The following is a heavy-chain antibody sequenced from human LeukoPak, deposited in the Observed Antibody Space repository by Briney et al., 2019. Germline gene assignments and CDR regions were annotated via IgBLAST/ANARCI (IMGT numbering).Heavy chain of an antibody. CDR1: GYSISSGYY. CDR2: IYHSGST. J-gene: IGHJ4*02. Sequence: SETLSLTCTVSGYSISSGYYWGWIRQPPGKGLEWIGSIYHSGSTYYNPSLKSRVTISVDTSKNQFSLKLSSVTAAGTAVYYCARVLADETYYYDSSGHEDYWGQGTLVAVSS. D-gene: IGHD3-22*01. V-gene: IGHV4-38-2*02. CDR3: ARVLADETYYYDSSGHEDY.